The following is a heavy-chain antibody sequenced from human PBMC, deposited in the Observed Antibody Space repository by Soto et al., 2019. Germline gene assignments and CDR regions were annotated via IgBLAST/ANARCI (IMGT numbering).Heavy chain of an antibody. CDR2: ISAAGDP. V-gene: IGHV3-13*05. CDR3: ARTHRDFYGLDV. CDR1: GFTFRNYY. J-gene: IGHJ6*02. Sequence: ESGGGLVQPGGSLRLSCEASGFTFRNYYMHWVRQGTGKGLEWVSGISAAGDPDYADSVVGRFTISRENAQNSFFLQMNSLRVGDTAVYYCARTHRDFYGLDVWGQGTTVIVSS.